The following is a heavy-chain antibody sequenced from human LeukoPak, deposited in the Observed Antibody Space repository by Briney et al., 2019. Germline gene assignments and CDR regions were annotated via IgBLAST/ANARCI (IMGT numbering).Heavy chain of an antibody. CDR1: GFTFSSYG. J-gene: IGHJ4*02. V-gene: IGHV3-30*03. CDR2: ISYDGSIK. D-gene: IGHD4-17*01. Sequence: GRSLRLSCAASGFTFSSYGMHWVRQAPGKGLEWVAVISYDGSIKYYADSLKGRFTISRDNSKNTPSLQMNSLRAEDTAVYYCATEIDYGDYVHNFDYWGQGTLVTVSS. CDR3: ATEIDYGDYVHNFDY.